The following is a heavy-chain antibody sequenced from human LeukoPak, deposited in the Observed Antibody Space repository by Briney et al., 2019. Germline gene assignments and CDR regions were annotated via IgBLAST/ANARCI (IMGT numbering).Heavy chain of an antibody. CDR1: GGSLSPYY. CDR2: IHQSGRT. V-gene: IGHV4-59*12. J-gene: IGHJ6*02. D-gene: IGHD6-19*01. Sequence: PSDTLSLTCSVSGGSLSPYYWTWTRQPPGKGLEGFGFIHQSGRTEYNPSLKSRVTMSLDTSGNQFSLKMSTVTAADTAVYYCSREQYTSGGSGWFGMDVWGQGTTVTVSS. CDR3: SREQYTSGGSGWFGMDV.